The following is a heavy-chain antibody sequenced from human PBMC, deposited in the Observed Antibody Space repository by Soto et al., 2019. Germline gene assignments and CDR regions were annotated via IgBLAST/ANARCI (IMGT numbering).Heavy chain of an antibody. J-gene: IGHJ6*02. D-gene: IGHD1-26*01. CDR2: VYYTGGT. CDR3: VRQGIDYLHGLVDV. Sequence: QVQVQQSGPGLVKPSETLSLTCTVSSGPSSSHNWGWIRQPPGRGLEWIGYVYYTGGTSYNPSLKRXVXXSADTSTNHISLTLSSVTAADTAVYYCVRQGIDYLHGLVDVWGQGTTVSVSS. V-gene: IGHV4-59*08. CDR1: SGPSSSHN.